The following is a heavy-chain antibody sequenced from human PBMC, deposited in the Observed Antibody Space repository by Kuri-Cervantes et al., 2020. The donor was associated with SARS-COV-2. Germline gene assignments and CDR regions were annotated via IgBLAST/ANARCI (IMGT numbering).Heavy chain of an antibody. Sequence: SYTSSCFTFTNHAMRWVRQAPGKGLGGVSVIPSGCNSYYPISVRGRFTISRDNSMNTVYLEMNTLRAEDMARYYCVSGGDTSTLYFDHWGLGTLVTVSS. CDR1: CFTFTNHA. CDR2: IPSGCNS. D-gene: IGHD3-10*02. CDR3: VSGGDTSTLYFDH. J-gene: IGHJ4*02. V-gene: IGHV3-23*03.